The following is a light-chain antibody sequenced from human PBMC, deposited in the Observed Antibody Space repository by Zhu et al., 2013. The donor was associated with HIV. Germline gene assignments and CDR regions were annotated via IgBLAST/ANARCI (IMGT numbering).Light chain of an antibody. CDR2: AAS. V-gene: IGKV1-39*01. Sequence: IQLTQSPSSLSASVGDRVTITCRASQSISSSLNWYQQKPGKAPKLLIQAASSLQSGVPSRFSGSGSGTDFTLTISSLQPEDFATYYCQQSYSTPPGSFGQGTKLEIK. CDR1: QSISSS. CDR3: QQSYSTPPGS. J-gene: IGKJ2*04.